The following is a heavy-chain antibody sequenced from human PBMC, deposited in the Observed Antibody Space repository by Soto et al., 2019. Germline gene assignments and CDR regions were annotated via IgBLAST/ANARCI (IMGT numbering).Heavy chain of an antibody. D-gene: IGHD4-17*01. V-gene: IGHV5-51*01. J-gene: IGHJ5*02. CDR2: IYPGDSDT. Sequence: GESLKISCKGSGYSFTSYWIGWVRQMPGKGLEWMGIIYPGDSDTRYSPSFQGQVTISADKSISTAYLQWSSLKASDTAMYYCARLGGRGDSFAGFDPWGQGTLVTVSS. CDR1: GYSFTSYW. CDR3: ARLGGRGDSFAGFDP.